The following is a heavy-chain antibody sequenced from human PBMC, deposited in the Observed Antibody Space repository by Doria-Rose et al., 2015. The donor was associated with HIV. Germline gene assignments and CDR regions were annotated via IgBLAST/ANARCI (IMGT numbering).Heavy chain of an antibody. Sequence: QLQESGPGLVKPSETLSLTCTVSGGSVASGTPYWDWIRQTPGKGMEWIGTIYYGGTTTYIRPLRCRATISLHTSKTQYSRKLISVTAADTGVYYCAKQAVNWFDPWGQRTLVTVSS. V-gene: IGHV4-39*01. CDR1: GGSVASGTPY. CDR2: IYYGGTT. J-gene: IGHJ5*02. CDR3: AKQAVNWFDP. D-gene: IGHD6-25*01.